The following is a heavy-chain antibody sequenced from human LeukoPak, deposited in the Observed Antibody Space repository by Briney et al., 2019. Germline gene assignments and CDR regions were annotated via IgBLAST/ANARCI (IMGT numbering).Heavy chain of an antibody. V-gene: IGHV1-69*01. D-gene: IGHD2-2*01. CDR1: GGTFSSYA. J-gene: IGHJ4*02. CDR2: IIPIFGTA. Sequence: SVKVSCKASGGTFSSYAISWVRQAPGQGLEWMGGIIPIFGTANYAQKFQGRVTITADESTSAACMELSSLRSEDTAVYYCAGGYCSSTSCLPSYWGQGTLVTVSS. CDR3: AGGYCSSTSCLPSY.